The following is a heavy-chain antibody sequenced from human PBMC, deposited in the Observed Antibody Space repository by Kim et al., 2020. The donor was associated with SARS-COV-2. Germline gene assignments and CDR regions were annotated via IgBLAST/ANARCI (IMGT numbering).Heavy chain of an antibody. D-gene: IGHD6-6*01. Sequence: GGSLRLSCVASGFTFSTYAMSWVRQAPGKGLEWVADISGSGDRAFYADSVKGRFTISRDNSKNTLDLQMNSLRAEDTALYYCANGFSSNPWEGMDVWGQGTMVTVSS. V-gene: IGHV3-23*01. CDR3: ANGFSSNPWEGMDV. CDR1: GFTFSTYA. CDR2: ISGSGDRA. J-gene: IGHJ6*02.